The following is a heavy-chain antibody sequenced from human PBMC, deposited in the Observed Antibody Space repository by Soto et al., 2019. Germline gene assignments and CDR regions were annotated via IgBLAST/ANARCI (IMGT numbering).Heavy chain of an antibody. D-gene: IGHD3-22*01. V-gene: IGHV3-48*03. CDR2: ISYTGSTI. J-gene: IGHJ4*02. CDR3: ARGLRNYYDRSGLHY. Sequence: GGSLRLSCVDSEFTFSKYEMNWVRQAPGKGLEWVSYISYTGSTIYYADSVRGRFTISRDNSKNSLYLQMNSLRAEDTAVYYCARGLRNYYDRSGLHYWGQGTLVTVSS. CDR1: EFTFSKYE.